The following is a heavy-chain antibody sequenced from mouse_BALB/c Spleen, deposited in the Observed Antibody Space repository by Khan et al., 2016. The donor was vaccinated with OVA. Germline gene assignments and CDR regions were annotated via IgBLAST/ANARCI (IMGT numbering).Heavy chain of an antibody. J-gene: IGHJ2*01. CDR1: GYSFTDYN. CDR2: IDPYNGGT. D-gene: IGHD1-1*01. Sequence: VQLKQSGPELVKPGASVKVSCKASGYSFTDYNMFWVQQSHGKSLEWIGYIDPYNGGTSYTQKFKGKATLTVDKSSSTAFMHLSSLTSEDSAVFYCARTDYYGSSYYFDYWGQGTTLTVSS. V-gene: IGHV1S135*01. CDR3: ARTDYYGSSYYFDY.